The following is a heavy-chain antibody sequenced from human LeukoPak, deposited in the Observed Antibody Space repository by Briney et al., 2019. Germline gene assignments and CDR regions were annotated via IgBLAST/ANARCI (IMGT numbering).Heavy chain of an antibody. CDR1: GFTFSSYG. CDR2: ISYDGSNK. CDR3: AKVLPGLRYFDWLSDAFDI. Sequence: GRSLRLSCAASGFTFSSYGMHWVRQAPGKGLEWVVVISYDGSNKYYADSVKGRFTISRDNSKNTLYLQMNSLRAEDTAVYYCAKVLPGLRYFDWLSDAFDIWGQGTMVTVSS. D-gene: IGHD3-9*01. J-gene: IGHJ3*02. V-gene: IGHV3-30*18.